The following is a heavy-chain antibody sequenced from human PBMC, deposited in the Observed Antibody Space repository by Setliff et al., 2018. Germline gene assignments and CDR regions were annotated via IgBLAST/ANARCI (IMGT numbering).Heavy chain of an antibody. Sequence: PGESLKISCKGSGYSFTSYWIGWVRQMPGKGLEWMGIIYPGDSDTRYSPSFQGQVTSPADRSINTAYLQWSSLKASDTAMYYCARGVDPIMNPRSYFDYWGQGALVTVSS. J-gene: IGHJ4*02. CDR3: ARGVDPIMNPRSYFDY. D-gene: IGHD3-16*01. V-gene: IGHV5-51*01. CDR2: IYPGDSDT. CDR1: GYSFTSYW.